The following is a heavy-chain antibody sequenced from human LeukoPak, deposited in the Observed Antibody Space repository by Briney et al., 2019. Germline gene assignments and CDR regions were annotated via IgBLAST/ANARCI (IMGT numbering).Heavy chain of an antibody. J-gene: IGHJ4*02. CDR3: ARGPPSGSYLIDY. CDR1: GGTFSSYA. V-gene: IGHV1-69*01. Sequence: SVKVSCKASGGTFSSYAISWVRQAPGQGLEWMGGIIPIFGTANYAQKFQGGVTITADESTSTAYMELSSLRSEDTAVYYCARGPPSGSYLIDYWGQGTLVTVSS. CDR2: IIPIFGTA. D-gene: IGHD1-26*01.